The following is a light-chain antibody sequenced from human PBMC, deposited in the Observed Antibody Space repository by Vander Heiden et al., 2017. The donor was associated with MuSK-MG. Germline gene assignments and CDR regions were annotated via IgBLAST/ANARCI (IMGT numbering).Light chain of an antibody. J-gene: IGKJ2*01. CDR3: HQESSSAST. V-gene: IGKV3-20*01. CDR2: GVS. Sequence: EIVLTQSPGTLSLSPGERATLSCRASQSVSSSYLAWYQQKPGQVPRLLIYGVSSRAIGIPDRYSGSRSGTDFTLAIRRLNPEDFAVYYFHQESSSASTFGQGTKLEIK. CDR1: QSVSSSY.